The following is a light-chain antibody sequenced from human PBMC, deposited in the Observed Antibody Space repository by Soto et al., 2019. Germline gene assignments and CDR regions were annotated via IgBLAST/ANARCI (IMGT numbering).Light chain of an antibody. Sequence: DVQMTQSPSSLSAAVGDTVTITCRAGQTFKNYLNWYQHKPGKAPKLLIYAASSLQSGVPPRFSASASGTDFTLTIPNLQPEGFATYSCQQSYLSLQSFGQGTKFQI. J-gene: IGKJ2*03. V-gene: IGKV1-39*01. CDR3: QQSYLSLQS. CDR1: QTFKNY. CDR2: AAS.